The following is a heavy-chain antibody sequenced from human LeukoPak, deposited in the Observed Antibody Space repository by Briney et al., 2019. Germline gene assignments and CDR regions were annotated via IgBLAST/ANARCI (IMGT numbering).Heavy chain of an antibody. CDR2: VSWNSYNI. D-gene: IGHD1-7*01. Sequence: GGSLRLSCAASGFTFDDYTMHWVRQAPGKGLEWVSCVSWNSYNIGYADSVRGRFTIARDNAKNSLYLQMNSLRAEDTALYYCTRVTGTTVLDYWGQGTLVTVSS. CDR1: GFTFDDYT. V-gene: IGHV3-9*01. J-gene: IGHJ4*02. CDR3: TRVTGTTVLDY.